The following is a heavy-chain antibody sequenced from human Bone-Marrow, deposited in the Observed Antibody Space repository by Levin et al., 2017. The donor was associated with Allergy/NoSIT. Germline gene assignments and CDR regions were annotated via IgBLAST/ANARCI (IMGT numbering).Heavy chain of an antibody. D-gene: IGHD1/OR15-1a*01. CDR3: ARDGRGTGTDDAFDI. J-gene: IGHJ3*02. CDR2: VYSSGST. CDR1: GGSINSYY. V-gene: IGHV4-59*01. Sequence: SQTLSLTCTVSGGSINSYYWIWIRQPPGKGLEWIGYVYSSGSTNYNPSLKSRVTMSIDTSKNQFSLKLNSVTAADTALYYCARDGRGTGTDDAFDIWGQGTMVTVSS.